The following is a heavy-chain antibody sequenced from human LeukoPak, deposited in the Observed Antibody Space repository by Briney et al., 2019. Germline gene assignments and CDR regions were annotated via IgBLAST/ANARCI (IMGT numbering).Heavy chain of an antibody. J-gene: IGHJ4*02. Sequence: SETLSLTCTVTGGYINNYYWNWIRQTPGKGLEWIGYIYDTGSTFYNPSLKSRVTMSLDTSKCQVSLKVRSVTTADTAVYYCARGYSHPEYWGQGTLVTVSS. D-gene: IGHD5-18*01. CDR2: IYDTGST. CDR1: GGYINNYY. CDR3: ARGYSHPEY. V-gene: IGHV4-59*01.